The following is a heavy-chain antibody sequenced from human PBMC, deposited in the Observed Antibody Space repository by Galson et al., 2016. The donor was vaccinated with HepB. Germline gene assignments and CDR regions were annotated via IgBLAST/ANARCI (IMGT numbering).Heavy chain of an antibody. D-gene: IGHD6-13*01. CDR2: IYSGGAT. CDR3: ARDPNAAATGTWG. J-gene: IGHJ4*02. CDR1: GISISNNY. Sequence: SLRLSCAASGISISNNYMIWVRQAPGKGLEWASSIYSGGATHYADSVKGRFTISRDGSKNTLYLQMNSLRAEDTAVYFCARDPNAAATGTWGWGQGTLVTVSS. V-gene: IGHV3-53*01.